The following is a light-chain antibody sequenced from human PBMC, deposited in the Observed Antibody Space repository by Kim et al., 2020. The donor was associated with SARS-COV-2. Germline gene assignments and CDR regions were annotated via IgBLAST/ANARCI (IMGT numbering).Light chain of an antibody. Sequence: SSELTQDPAVSVALGQTVRITCQGDSLRSYYATWYQQKPGQDPILVIYGKNNRPSGIPDRFSGYSSGNTASLTITGTQAGDEADYYCNSRDSNENVFFGGGTQLTVL. CDR1: SLRSYY. CDR2: GKN. V-gene: IGLV3-19*01. CDR3: NSRDSNENVF. J-gene: IGLJ2*01.